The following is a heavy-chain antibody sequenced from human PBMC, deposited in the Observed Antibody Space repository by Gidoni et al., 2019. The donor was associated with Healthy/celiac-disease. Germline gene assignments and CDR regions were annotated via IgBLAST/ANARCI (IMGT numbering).Heavy chain of an antibody. Sequence: QITLKESGPTLVKPTQTLTLTCTFSGFSLSPSGVGVGWIRQPPGKALEWLALIYWNDDKRYSPSLKSRLTITKDTSKNQVVLTMTNMDPVDTATYYCAHRPIAARPDANAFDIWGQGTMVTVSS. CDR1: GFSLSPSGVG. CDR3: AHRPIAARPDANAFDI. CDR2: IYWNDDK. D-gene: IGHD6-6*01. J-gene: IGHJ3*02. V-gene: IGHV2-5*01.